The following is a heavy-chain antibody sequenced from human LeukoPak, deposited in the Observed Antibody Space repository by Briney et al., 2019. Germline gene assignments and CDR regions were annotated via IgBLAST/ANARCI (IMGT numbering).Heavy chain of an antibody. Sequence: GGSLRLSCAASGFTLRDYYMSWIRQSPGKGLEWVSYISSSVSTIYYADSVKGRFTISRDNAKNSLYLQMNSLRAEDTAVYYCARATVTRWFDPWGQGTLVTVSS. V-gene: IGHV3-11*04. CDR1: GFTLRDYY. J-gene: IGHJ5*02. CDR3: ARATVTRWFDP. D-gene: IGHD4-17*01. CDR2: ISSSVSTI.